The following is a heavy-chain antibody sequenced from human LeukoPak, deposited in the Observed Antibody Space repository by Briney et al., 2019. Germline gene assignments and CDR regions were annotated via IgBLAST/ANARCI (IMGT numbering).Heavy chain of an antibody. V-gene: IGHV4-30-2*01. CDR1: GGSISSGGYS. CDR3: ARVVAAAGANFDY. CDR2: INHSGST. J-gene: IGHJ4*02. Sequence: PSQTLSLTCTVSGGSISSGGYSWSWIRQPPGKGLEWIGEINHSGSTNYNPSLKSRVTISVDTSKNQFSLKLSSVTAADTAVYYCARVVAAAGANFDYWGQGTLVTVSS. D-gene: IGHD6-13*01.